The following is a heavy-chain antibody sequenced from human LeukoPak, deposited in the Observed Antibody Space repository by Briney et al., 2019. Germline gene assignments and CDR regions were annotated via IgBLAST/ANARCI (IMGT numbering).Heavy chain of an antibody. CDR1: GFXFSSYG. Sequence: GGSLRLSCVASGFXFSSYGIHWVRQAPGKGPEWVAHISFDGSKKYYADSVKGRFTISRDNSKNTLYLQMNSLRAEDTAPFYCTKDQNGYNYGPFDYWGQGTLVTVSS. V-gene: IGHV3-30*18. CDR3: TKDQNGYNYGPFDY. CDR2: ISFDGSKK. J-gene: IGHJ4*02. D-gene: IGHD5-18*01.